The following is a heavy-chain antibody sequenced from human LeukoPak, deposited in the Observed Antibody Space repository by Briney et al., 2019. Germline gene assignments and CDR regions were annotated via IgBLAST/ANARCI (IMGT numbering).Heavy chain of an antibody. CDR3: AIPMVRVTYHFDY. CDR1: GYTFTSYD. CDR2: MNPNSGNT. D-gene: IGHD3-10*01. J-gene: IGHJ4*02. Sequence: ASVKVSCKASGYTFTSYDINWVRQATGQGLEWMGWMNPNSGNTGYAQKFQGGVTMTRNTSISTAYMELSSLRSEDTAVYYCAIPMVRVTYHFDYWGQGTLVTVSS. V-gene: IGHV1-8*01.